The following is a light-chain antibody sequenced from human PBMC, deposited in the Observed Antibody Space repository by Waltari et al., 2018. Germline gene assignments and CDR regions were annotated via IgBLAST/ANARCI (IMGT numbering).Light chain of an antibody. CDR1: QSISKY. CDR3: QKYGTLPAT. V-gene: IGKV3-20*01. Sequence: EIMLTQSPGTLSLSPGERATLSCRASQSISKYLAWYQQKPGQAPRLLIYDAASRATGIPDRFSGSGSGTDFSLTIRRLEPEDSAVYYCQKYGTLPATFGQGTKVEIK. CDR2: DAA. J-gene: IGKJ1*01.